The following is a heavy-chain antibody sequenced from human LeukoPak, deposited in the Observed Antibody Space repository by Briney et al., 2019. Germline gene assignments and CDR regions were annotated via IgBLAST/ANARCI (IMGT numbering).Heavy chain of an antibody. D-gene: IGHD6-19*01. CDR3: AIWVAGTLWSYFDY. J-gene: IGHJ4*02. Sequence: SETLSLTCAVYGGSFSGYYWSWIRQPPGKGLEWIGEINHSGSTNYNPSLKSRVTISVDTSKNQFSLKLSSVTAADTAVYYCAIWVAGTLWSYFDYWGQGTLVTVSS. CDR2: INHSGST. V-gene: IGHV4-34*01. CDR1: GGSFSGYY.